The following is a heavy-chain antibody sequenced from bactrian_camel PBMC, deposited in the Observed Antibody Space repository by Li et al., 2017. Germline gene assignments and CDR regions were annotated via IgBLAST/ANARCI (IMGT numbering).Heavy chain of an antibody. CDR1: GSTFSAYT. J-gene: IGHJ4*01. V-gene: IGHV3S31*01. CDR2: INSLGGTT. D-gene: IGHD6*01. Sequence: VQLVESGGGSVQPGGSLRLSCDASGSTFSAYTMTWVRQAPGKGLEWVSTINSLGGTTHYADSVKGRFTVSRDNAENTLYLQMNSLKTEDTAVYYCAAEYLEYGGSWSADEEYNYWGQGTQVTVS. CDR3: AAEYLEYGGSWSADEEYNY.